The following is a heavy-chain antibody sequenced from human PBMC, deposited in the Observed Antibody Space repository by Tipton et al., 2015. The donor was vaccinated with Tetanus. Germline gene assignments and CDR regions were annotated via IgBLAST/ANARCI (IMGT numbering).Heavy chain of an antibody. CDR2: IKQDGSEK. Sequence: AASGFTFSSYWMSWVRQAPGKGLEWVANIKQDGSEKYYVDSVKGRFTISRDNAKNSLYLQMNSLRAEDTAVYYCARIMRFGELLYFDYYGMDVWGQGTTVTVSS. CDR1: GFTFSSYW. D-gene: IGHD3-10*01. CDR3: ARIMRFGELLYFDYYGMDV. J-gene: IGHJ6*02. V-gene: IGHV3-7*05.